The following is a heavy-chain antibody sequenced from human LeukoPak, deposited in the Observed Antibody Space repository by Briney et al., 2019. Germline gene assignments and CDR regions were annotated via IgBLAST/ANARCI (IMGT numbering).Heavy chain of an antibody. J-gene: IGHJ4*02. Sequence: PSETLSLTCTVSGGSISNYYWSWIRQPAGRGLEWIGRIYTSGSTNYNPSLKSRVTMSVDTSMNQFSLKPSSVTAADTAVYYRARDRNSGWYFDYWGQGTLVTVSS. CDR2: IYTSGST. D-gene: IGHD6-19*01. CDR3: ARDRNSGWYFDY. V-gene: IGHV4-4*07. CDR1: GGSISNYY.